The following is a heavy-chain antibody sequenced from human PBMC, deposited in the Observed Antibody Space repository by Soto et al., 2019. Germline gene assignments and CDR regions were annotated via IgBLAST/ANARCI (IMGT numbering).Heavy chain of an antibody. V-gene: IGHV3-23*01. J-gene: IGHJ4*02. D-gene: IGHD1-26*01. CDR3: AKDRTPLRVGAAYYFDY. CDR2: ISGSGGST. CDR1: GFTFSSYA. Sequence: GGSLRLSCAASGFTFSSYAMSWVRQAPGKGLKWVSAISGSGGSTYYADSVKGRFTISRDNSKNTLYLQMNSLRAEDTAVYYCAKDRTPLRVGAAYYFDYWGQGTLVTVSS.